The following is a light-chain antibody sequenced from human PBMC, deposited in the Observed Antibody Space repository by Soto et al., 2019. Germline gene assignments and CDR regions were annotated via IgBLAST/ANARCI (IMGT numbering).Light chain of an antibody. CDR2: DGS. J-gene: IGKJ1*01. CDR1: QSISTW. V-gene: IGKV1-5*01. CDR3: QQYNSNSTWT. Sequence: DIEMTQSPSTLSASVGDRVTLTCRASQSISTWLAWYQQKPGKAPNLLIFDGSSLASGVPSRCSGGGSGTKFTPTTSSLQPSEVAAFYCQQYNSNSTWTFGQGTKVDIK.